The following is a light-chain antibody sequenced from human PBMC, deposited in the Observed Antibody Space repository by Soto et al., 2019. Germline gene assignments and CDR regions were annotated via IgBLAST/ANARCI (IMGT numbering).Light chain of an antibody. Sequence: IMLKQSPGTLSLSPGERATLSCRASQSVSSTYLAWYQHKPGQAPRLLIYGPSSRAAGIPDRFSGSGSGTDFTLTISRLEPEDFAVYYCHQYGISPRTFGQGTRLEI. V-gene: IGKV3-20*01. J-gene: IGKJ5*01. CDR3: HQYGISPRT. CDR1: QSVSSTY. CDR2: GPS.